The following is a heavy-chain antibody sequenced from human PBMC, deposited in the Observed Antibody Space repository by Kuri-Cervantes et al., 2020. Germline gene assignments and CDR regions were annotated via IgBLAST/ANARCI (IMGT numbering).Heavy chain of an antibody. Sequence: SVKVTCKASGYTFTSYGISWVRQAPGQGLEWMGGIITSFGTASYEQKFQGRVTITADESTSTAYMELSSLRSEDTAVYYCASPAAIAARPEYFQHWGQGTLVTVSS. CDR3: ASPAAIAARPEYFQH. V-gene: IGHV1-69*13. J-gene: IGHJ1*01. D-gene: IGHD6-6*01. CDR1: GYTFTSYG. CDR2: IITSFGTA.